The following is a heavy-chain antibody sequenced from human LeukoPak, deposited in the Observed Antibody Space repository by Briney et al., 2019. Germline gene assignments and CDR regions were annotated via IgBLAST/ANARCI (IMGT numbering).Heavy chain of an antibody. Sequence: PGGSLRLSCSASGFTFSSYAMHWVRQAPGKGLEYVSAISSNGGSTYYADSVKGRFTISRDNSKNTLYLQMSSLRAEDTAVYYCVNTLPGYSSGWYTPAYLDYWGQGTLVTVSS. CDR1: GFTFSSYA. V-gene: IGHV3-64D*09. CDR2: ISSNGGST. CDR3: VNTLPGYSSGWYTPAYLDY. J-gene: IGHJ4*02. D-gene: IGHD6-19*01.